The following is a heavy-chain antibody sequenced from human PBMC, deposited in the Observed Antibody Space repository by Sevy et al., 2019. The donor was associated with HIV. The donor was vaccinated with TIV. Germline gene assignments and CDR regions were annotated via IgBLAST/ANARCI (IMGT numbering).Heavy chain of an antibody. CDR1: GGTFSSYA. V-gene: IGHV1-69*13. J-gene: IGHJ6*02. CDR2: IIPIFGTA. CDR3: ARAGDDYSNYRRAFHYYGMDV. D-gene: IGHD4-4*01. Sequence: ASVKVSCKASGGTFSSYAISWVRQAPGQGLEWMGGIIPIFGTANYAQKSQGRVTITADESTSTAYMELSSLRSEDTAVYYCARAGDDYSNYRRAFHYYGMDVWGQGTTVTVSS.